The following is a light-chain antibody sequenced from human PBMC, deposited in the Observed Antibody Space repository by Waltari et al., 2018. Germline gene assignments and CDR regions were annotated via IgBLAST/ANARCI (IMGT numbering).Light chain of an antibody. CDR3: SSYISSDTLEL. CDR1: SSDVGGYNY. Sequence: HSALTQPASVSGSPGQSITISCTGTSSDVGGYNYVSWYQQHPGKAPKPMIYDFCNRPSGGPTLFSASKSGNTASLTISGLQAEDEADYYCSSYISSDTLELFGGGTSLTVL. V-gene: IGLV2-14*03. J-gene: IGLJ2*01. CDR2: DFC.